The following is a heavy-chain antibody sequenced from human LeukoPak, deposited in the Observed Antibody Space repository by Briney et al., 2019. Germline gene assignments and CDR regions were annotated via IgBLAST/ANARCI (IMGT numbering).Heavy chain of an antibody. J-gene: IGHJ4*02. CDR2: INWNGGST. CDR3: ARASGYSSSWYGSVY. D-gene: IGHD6-13*01. Sequence: RPGGSLRLSCAVSGSTFDDYGMSWVRQAPGKGLEWVSGINWNGGSTGYADSMKGRFTISRDNAKNSLYLQMNSLRAEDTALYYCARASGYSSSWYGSVYWGQGTLVTVSS. V-gene: IGHV3-20*04. CDR1: GSTFDDYG.